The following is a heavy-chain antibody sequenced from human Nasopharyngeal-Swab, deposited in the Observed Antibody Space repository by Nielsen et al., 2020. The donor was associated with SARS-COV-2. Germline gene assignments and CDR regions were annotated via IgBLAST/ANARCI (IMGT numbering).Heavy chain of an antibody. J-gene: IGHJ6*02. CDR3: ARDGCGESPYYYYYGMDV. CDR2: ISSSTSYI. Sequence: GESLKISCAASGFTFSNYSMHWVRQAPGKGLEWVSSISSSTSYIYYADSVKGRFTISRDNAKNSLYLQMNSLRAEDTAVYYCARDGCGESPYYYYYGMDVWGQGTTVTVSS. D-gene: IGHD3-10*01. CDR1: GFTFSNYS. V-gene: IGHV3-21*01.